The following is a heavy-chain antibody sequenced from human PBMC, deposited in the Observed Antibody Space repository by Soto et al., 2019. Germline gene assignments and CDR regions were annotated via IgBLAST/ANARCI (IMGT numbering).Heavy chain of an antibody. CDR3: AKGGWLANSLEN. J-gene: IGHJ4*02. CDR1: GFSFSSYG. Sequence: VQLLESGGGLAQPGGSLRLSCVASGFSFSSYGMTWVRQAPGKGLEWVSSISASGRSTYYADPVKGRFTLSRDSSRNTLHLQINSLRAEDTAVYYCAKGGWLANSLENWGQRILVTVSS. D-gene: IGHD6-19*01. CDR2: ISASGRST. V-gene: IGHV3-23*01.